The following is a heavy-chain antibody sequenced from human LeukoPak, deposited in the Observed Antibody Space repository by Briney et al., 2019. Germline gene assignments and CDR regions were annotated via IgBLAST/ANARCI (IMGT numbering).Heavy chain of an antibody. J-gene: IGHJ4*02. CDR3: AASTKHTAMVDY. Sequence: GGSLRLSCAASGFTLSSYSMNWVRQAPGKGLEWVSSIGSSSSYIYYADSVKGRFTISRDNAKNSLHLQMNSLRAEDTAVYYCAASTKHTAMVDYWGQGTLVTVSS. D-gene: IGHD5-18*01. CDR2: IGSSSSYI. V-gene: IGHV3-21*01. CDR1: GFTLSSYS.